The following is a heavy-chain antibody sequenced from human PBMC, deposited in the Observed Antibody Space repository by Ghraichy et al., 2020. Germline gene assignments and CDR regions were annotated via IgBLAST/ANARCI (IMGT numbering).Heavy chain of an antibody. J-gene: IGHJ3*02. CDR1: GFTFSDYS. Sequence: GGSLRLSCAASGFTFSDYSLNWVRQAPGKGLEWVSYISSSSNSIYYADSVKGRFTISRDNAKNSLFLQMNSLRAEDTAVYYCARDLWYNSGWHAFDIWGQGTMVTVSS. V-gene: IGHV3-48*01. CDR3: ARDLWYNSGWHAFDI. D-gene: IGHD6-19*01. CDR2: ISSSSNSI.